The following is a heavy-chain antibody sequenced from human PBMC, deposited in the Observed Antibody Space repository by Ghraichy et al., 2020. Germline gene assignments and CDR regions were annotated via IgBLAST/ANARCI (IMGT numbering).Heavy chain of an antibody. Sequence: SENLSLTCTVSGASIESHYWSWIRHPPGKGLDWIGYIYYSGSTKYNPSPKSRVTISADPSKNKISLKLTSVTAAATAVYYCARDGSWDSWNGRDKWAWCDPWGQGSLVTVSS. CDR2: IYYSGST. D-gene: IGHD3-3*01. J-gene: IGHJ5*02. V-gene: IGHV4-59*11. CDR1: GASIESHY. CDR3: ARDGSWDSWNGRDKWAWCDP.